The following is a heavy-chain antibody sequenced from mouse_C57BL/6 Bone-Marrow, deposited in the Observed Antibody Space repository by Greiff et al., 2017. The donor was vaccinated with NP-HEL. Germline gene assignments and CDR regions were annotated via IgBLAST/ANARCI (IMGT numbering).Heavy chain of an antibody. D-gene: IGHD1-1*01. CDR2: INPNNGGT. CDR3: ASDSYGSSFYWYFDV. V-gene: IGHV1-26*01. CDR1: GYTFTDYY. Sequence: VQLQQSGPELVKPGASVKISCKASGYTFTDYYMNWVKQSHGKSLEWIGDINPNNGGTSYNQKFKGKATLTVAKSSSTAYMELSSLTSEDSAVYYCASDSYGSSFYWYFDVWGTGTTVTVSA. J-gene: IGHJ1*03.